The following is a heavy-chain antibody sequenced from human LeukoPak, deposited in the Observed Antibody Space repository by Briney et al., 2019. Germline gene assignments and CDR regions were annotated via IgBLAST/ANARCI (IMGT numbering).Heavy chain of an antibody. J-gene: IGHJ4*02. CDR1: GYTFTSYD. CDR2: INPNSGGT. Sequence: ASVKVSCKASGYTFTSYDINWVRQATGQGLEWMGWINPNSGGTNYAQKFQGRVTMTRDTSISTAYMELSRLRSDDTAVYYCAREDRPAAQFDYWGQGTLVTVSS. D-gene: IGHD2-2*01. CDR3: AREDRPAAQFDY. V-gene: IGHV1-2*02.